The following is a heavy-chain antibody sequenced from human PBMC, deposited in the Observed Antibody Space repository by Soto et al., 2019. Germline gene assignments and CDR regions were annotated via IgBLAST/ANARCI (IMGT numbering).Heavy chain of an antibody. CDR1: GASVTGFY. CDR3: ARARGLGVAHIDY. Sequence: KTSETLSLTCTVSGASVTGFYWSWIRQPPGKGPEWIGYVFHSGSSNYNPSLKSRVTISVDTSKSQISLRLTSVTAADTAVYYCARARGLGVAHIDYWGQGTMVAVSS. V-gene: IGHV4-59*02. CDR2: VFHSGSS. D-gene: IGHD6-19*01. J-gene: IGHJ4*02.